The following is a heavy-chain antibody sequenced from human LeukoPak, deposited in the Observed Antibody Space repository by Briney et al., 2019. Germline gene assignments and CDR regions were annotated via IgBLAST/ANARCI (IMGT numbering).Heavy chain of an antibody. CDR2: IYPGDSDT. J-gene: IGHJ6*03. CDR1: GYSFTSYW. D-gene: IGHD2-2*01. V-gene: IGHV5-51*01. CDR3: ARHNLVVVPAAQYYYYYMDV. Sequence: GESLKISCKGSGYSFTSYWIGWVRQMPGKGLEWMGIIYPGDSDTRHSPDFQGQVTISADKSISTAYLQWSSLKASDTAMYYCARHNLVVVPAAQYYYYYMDVGGKGTTVTVSS.